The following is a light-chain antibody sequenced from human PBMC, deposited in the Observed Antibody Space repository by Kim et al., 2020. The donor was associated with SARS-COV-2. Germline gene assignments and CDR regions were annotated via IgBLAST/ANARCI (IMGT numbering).Light chain of an antibody. CDR1: QTISTY. CDR3: QQSHSVPIT. Sequence: ASVVARVTIACRASQTISTYLNWYQQKSGQGPRLLINGASTLQGGVPSRFSASGSGTEFTLTIANVQPEDFATYYCQQSHSVPITFGQETRLEIK. J-gene: IGKJ5*01. V-gene: IGKV1-39*01. CDR2: GAS.